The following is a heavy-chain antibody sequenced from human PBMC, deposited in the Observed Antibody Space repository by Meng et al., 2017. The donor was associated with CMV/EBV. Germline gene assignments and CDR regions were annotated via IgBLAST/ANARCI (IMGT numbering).Heavy chain of an antibody. V-gene: IGHV1-8*03. CDR1: GYTFTSYD. Sequence: ASVKVSCKASGYTFTSYDINWVRQATGQGLEWMGWMNPNSGNTGYAQKFQGRVTITRNTSISTAYMELSSLRSEDTAVYYCARGVPDYYDSSGYYSFDYWGQGTLVTVSS. CDR2: MNPNSGNT. J-gene: IGHJ4*02. CDR3: ARGVPDYYDSSGYYSFDY. D-gene: IGHD3-22*01.